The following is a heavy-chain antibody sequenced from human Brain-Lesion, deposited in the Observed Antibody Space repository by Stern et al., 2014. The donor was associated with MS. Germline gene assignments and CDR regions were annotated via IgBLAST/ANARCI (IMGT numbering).Heavy chain of an antibody. CDR1: GGSISSGGYY. V-gene: IGHV4-61*02. CDR3: ARGRVVPGFQYYATDV. D-gene: IGHD2-2*01. CDR2: IFNSGST. J-gene: IGHJ6*02. Sequence: VQLVESGPGLVKPSQTLSLSCTVSGGSISSGGYYWSWIRQPAGKGLEWIGRIFNSGSTSYNPSLKNRVTISIDTSKHQFSLRLTSMTAADTAVYYCARGRVVPGFQYYATDVWGQGTTVIVSS.